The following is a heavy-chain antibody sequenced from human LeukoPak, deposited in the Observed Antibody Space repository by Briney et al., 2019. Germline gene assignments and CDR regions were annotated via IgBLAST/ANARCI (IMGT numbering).Heavy chain of an antibody. J-gene: IGHJ4*02. V-gene: IGHV1-18*01. CDR3: ARGDILFFRGADFWSGYSDY. CDR1: GYTFTSYG. Sequence: ASVKVSCKASGYTFTSYGISWVRQAPGQGLEWMGWISAYNGNTNYAQKLQGRVTMTTDTSTSTAYMELRSLRSDDTAVYYCARGDILFFRGADFWSGYSDYWGQGTLVTVSS. D-gene: IGHD3-3*01. CDR2: ISAYNGNT.